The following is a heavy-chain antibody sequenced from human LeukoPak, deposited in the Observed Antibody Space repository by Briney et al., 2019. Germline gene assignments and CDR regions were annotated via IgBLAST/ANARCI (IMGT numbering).Heavy chain of an antibody. CDR2: ISTYNGNT. Sequence: GASVKVSCKTSGYTFTSYGISWVRQAPGQGLEWMGWISTYNGNTNYAQKLQGRVTMTTDTSTSTAYMELRSLRSDDTAVYYCARDWHSSGWVDVFDIWGQGTMVTVSS. V-gene: IGHV1-18*01. CDR3: ARDWHSSGWVDVFDI. J-gene: IGHJ3*02. CDR1: GYTFTSYG. D-gene: IGHD6-19*01.